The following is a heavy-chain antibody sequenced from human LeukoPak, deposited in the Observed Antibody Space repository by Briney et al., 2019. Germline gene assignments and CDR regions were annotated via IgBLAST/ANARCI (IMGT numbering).Heavy chain of an antibody. CDR2: ISSSSSYI. J-gene: IGHJ5*02. V-gene: IGHV3-21*01. Sequence: PGGSLRLSCAASGFTFSSYSMNWVRQAPGKGLEWVSSISSSSSYIYYADSVKGRFTISRDNAKNSLYLQMNSLRAEDTAVYNCARELEEYCSGGSCYRNWFDPWGQGTLVTVSS. D-gene: IGHD2-15*01. CDR3: ARELEEYCSGGSCYRNWFDP. CDR1: GFTFSSYS.